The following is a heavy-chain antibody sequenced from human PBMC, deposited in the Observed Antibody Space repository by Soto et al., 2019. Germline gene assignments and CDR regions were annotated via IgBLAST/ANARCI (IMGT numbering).Heavy chain of an antibody. Sequence: QVQLVESGGGVVQPGRSLRLSCAASGVTFSSYGMQWVRQAPGKGLEWVAGTWDDGSNKYYDDSVKGRFTISRDNSKNRLDLNMHSLRAEDTAVYYCARERVAIIGWQQLSYYYGMDVWGQGTTVTVSS. V-gene: IGHV3-33*01. CDR2: TWDDGSNK. CDR3: ARERVAIIGWQQLSYYYGMDV. D-gene: IGHD6-13*01. CDR1: GVTFSSYG. J-gene: IGHJ6*02.